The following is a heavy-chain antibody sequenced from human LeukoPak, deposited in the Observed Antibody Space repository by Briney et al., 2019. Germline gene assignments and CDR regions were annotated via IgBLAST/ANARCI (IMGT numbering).Heavy chain of an antibody. Sequence: PSETLSLTCAVYGGSFSGYYWSWIRQPPGKGLEWIGEINHSGSTNYNPSLKSRVTISVDTSKNQFSLKLSSVTAADTAVYYCATRPNSYYYYYYGMDVWGQGTTVTVSS. V-gene: IGHV4-34*01. CDR3: ATRPNSYYYYYYGMDV. CDR1: GGSFSGYY. CDR2: INHSGST. D-gene: IGHD1-1*01. J-gene: IGHJ6*02.